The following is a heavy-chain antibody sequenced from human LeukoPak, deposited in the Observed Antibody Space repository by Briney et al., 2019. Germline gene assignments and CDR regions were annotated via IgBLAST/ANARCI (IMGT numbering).Heavy chain of an antibody. V-gene: IGHV1-69*16. Sequence: SVKVSCKASGGTFGGYTISWVRQAPGQGLEWKGGIIPMLRSSTYAQRFQGRLTITTDESTTTVHMELRSLGSEDTAVYFCARELSAAAPYYMDVWGKGTTVAVSS. CDR2: IIPMLRSS. CDR3: ARELSAAAPYYMDV. D-gene: IGHD6-25*01. CDR1: GGTFGGYT. J-gene: IGHJ6*03.